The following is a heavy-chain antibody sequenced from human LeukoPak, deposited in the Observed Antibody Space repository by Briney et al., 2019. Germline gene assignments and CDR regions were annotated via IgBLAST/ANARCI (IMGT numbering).Heavy chain of an antibody. CDR3: ARVGSITMVRGAPYYFDY. CDR1: GFTFSSYA. J-gene: IGHJ4*02. CDR2: ISYDGSNK. D-gene: IGHD3-10*01. Sequence: GGSLRLSCAASGFTFSSYAMHWVRQAPGKGLEWVAVISYDGSNKYYADSVKGRFTISRDNSKNSLYLQMNSLRAEDTAVYYCARVGSITMVRGAPYYFDYWGQGTLVTVSS. V-gene: IGHV3-30*04.